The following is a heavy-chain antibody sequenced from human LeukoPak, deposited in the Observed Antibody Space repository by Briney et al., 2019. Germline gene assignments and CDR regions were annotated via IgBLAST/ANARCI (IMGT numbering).Heavy chain of an antibody. Sequence: GGSLRLSCAASGFTFSNYWMSWVRQAPGKGLEWVANMNQDGSEKYYVDSVKGRFTISRDNAKNSLYVQMNSLRAEDTAVYYCARGGVDYYYYMDVWGKGTTVTVSS. CDR1: GFTFSNYW. V-gene: IGHV3-7*01. CDR2: MNQDGSEK. CDR3: ARGGVDYYYYMDV. J-gene: IGHJ6*03.